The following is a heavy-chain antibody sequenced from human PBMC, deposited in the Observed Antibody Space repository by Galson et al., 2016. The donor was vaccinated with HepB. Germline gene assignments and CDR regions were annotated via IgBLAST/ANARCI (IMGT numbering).Heavy chain of an antibody. J-gene: IGHJ3*02. CDR3: ARGTFCSGDSCFSPAFDM. Sequence: SLRLSCAASGFTFSSCGMHWVRQAPGKGLEWVAVICFDGSNKNYVDSVRGRFTISRDNSKNTLYLQMNTLRAEDTAVYYCARGTFCSGDSCFSPAFDMWGKGTMVTVSS. V-gene: IGHV3-33*01. CDR1: GFTFSSCG. D-gene: IGHD2-15*01. CDR2: ICFDGSNK.